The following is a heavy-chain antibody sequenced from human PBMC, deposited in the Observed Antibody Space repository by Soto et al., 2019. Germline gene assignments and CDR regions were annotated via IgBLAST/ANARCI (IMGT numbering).Heavy chain of an antibody. Sequence: QVQLVESGGGVVQPGRSLRLSCAASGFTFSSYGMHWVRQAPGKGLEWVAVIWYDGSNKYYADSVKGRFTISRDNSKNTLYLQMNSLRAEDTAVYYCARDLVTQWDDYYYYGMDVWGQGTTVTVSS. CDR1: GFTFSSYG. CDR2: IWYDGSNK. D-gene: IGHD1-26*01. CDR3: ARDLVTQWDDYYYYGMDV. V-gene: IGHV3-33*01. J-gene: IGHJ6*02.